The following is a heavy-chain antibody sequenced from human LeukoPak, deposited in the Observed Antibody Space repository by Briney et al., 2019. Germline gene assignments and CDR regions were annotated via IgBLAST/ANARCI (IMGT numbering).Heavy chain of an antibody. D-gene: IGHD3-16*01. CDR2: ITGSGGNS. CDR1: GFIFSTYG. V-gene: IGHV3-23*01. J-gene: IGHJ4*02. Sequence: GGTLRLSCAASGFIFSTYGMSWVRQAPGKGLEWVSLITGSGGNSYYADSVKGRFTISRDNSKNTLYLQINSLRAEDTAVYFCAKDRLGGPYFFHYWGQGTLVTVSS. CDR3: AKDRLGGPYFFHY.